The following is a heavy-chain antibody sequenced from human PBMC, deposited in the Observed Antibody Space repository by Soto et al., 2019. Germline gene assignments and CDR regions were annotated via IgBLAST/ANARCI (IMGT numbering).Heavy chain of an antibody. Sequence: PGGSLRLSCAASGFTFSSYAMHWVRQAPGKGLEWVAVISYDGSNKYYADSVKGRFTISRDNSKNTLYLQMNSLRAEDTAVYYCARGQATMIVVGHAFDIWGQGTMVTVSS. CDR2: ISYDGSNK. CDR1: GFTFSSYA. CDR3: ARGQATMIVVGHAFDI. J-gene: IGHJ3*02. V-gene: IGHV3-30-3*01. D-gene: IGHD3-22*01.